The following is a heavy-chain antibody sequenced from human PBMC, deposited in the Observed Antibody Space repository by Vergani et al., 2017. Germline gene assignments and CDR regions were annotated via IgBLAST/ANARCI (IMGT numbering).Heavy chain of an antibody. D-gene: IGHD1-26*01. Sequence: QVQLQQWGAGLLKPSETLSLTCAVSGRSFRGYDWSWIRKPPGKGREWIGEMNTSGSTNYNPSLKSLVTISVDTSKNQFSQKLSFVTAADTAVYYCARVHPGGSYSYYYYHMDFWGKGTTVTVSS. CDR1: GRSFRGYD. CDR2: MNTSGST. J-gene: IGHJ6*03. V-gene: IGHV4-34*01. CDR3: ARVHPGGSYSYYYYHMDF.